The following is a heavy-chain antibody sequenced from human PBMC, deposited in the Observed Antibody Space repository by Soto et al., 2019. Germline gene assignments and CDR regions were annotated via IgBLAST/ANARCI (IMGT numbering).Heavy chain of an antibody. CDR2: IYYSGST. V-gene: IGHV4-59*01. Sequence: PSETLSLTCTGCGGSISSYSWSWTRQPPGKGLEWIGYIYYSGSTNYNPSLKSRVTISVDTSKNQFSLKLSSVTAADTAVYSCERITVSSGWSYAFYIWGQGTMVTVSS. CDR1: GGSISSYS. CDR3: ERITVSSGWSYAFYI. J-gene: IGHJ3*02. D-gene: IGHD6-19*01.